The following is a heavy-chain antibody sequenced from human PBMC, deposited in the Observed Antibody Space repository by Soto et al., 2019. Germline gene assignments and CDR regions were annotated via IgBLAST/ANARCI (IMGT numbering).Heavy chain of an antibody. CDR2: IYWDDDK. CDR1: GLSLSTTGVG. V-gene: IGHV2-5*02. D-gene: IGHD2-21*02. J-gene: IGHJ6*02. CDR3: VQSRRGGDCLQSYSSHSYYGLDV. Sequence: ESGPTLVNPTQTLTLTCTFSGLSLSTTGVGVGWIRQPPGKALEWLALIYWDDDKRYSPSLKSRLTITKDTSKNQVVLTMTNMDPVDTATYYCVQSRRGGDCLQSYSSHSYYGLDVWGQGTTVTVSS.